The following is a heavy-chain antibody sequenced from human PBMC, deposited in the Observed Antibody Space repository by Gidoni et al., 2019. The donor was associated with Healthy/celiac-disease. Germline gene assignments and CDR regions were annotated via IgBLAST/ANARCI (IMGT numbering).Heavy chain of an antibody. J-gene: IGHJ3*02. D-gene: IGHD2-2*01. CDR2: MNPNSGNT. V-gene: IGHV1-8*01. Sequence: QVQLVQSGAEVKKPGASVKVSCKAYVYTFTSYDINWVRQATGKGLEWMGWMNPNSGNTGYAQKFQGRVTMTRNTSISTAYMELSSLRSEDTAVYYCASTVPAALNHAFDIWGQGTMVTVSS. CDR3: ASTVPAALNHAFDI. CDR1: VYTFTSYD.